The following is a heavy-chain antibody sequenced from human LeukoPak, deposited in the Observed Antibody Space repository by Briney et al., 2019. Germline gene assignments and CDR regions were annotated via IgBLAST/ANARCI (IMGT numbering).Heavy chain of an antibody. J-gene: IGHJ4*02. CDR3: ARVRGGYYFDY. Sequence: GGSLRLSCAASGFIFSSYWMSWVRQAPGEGLEWVANVNQGGSDKSFLDPVRGRFTISRDNAKNSLYLQMNSLRAEDTAVYYCARVRGGYYFDYWGQGTLVTVSS. V-gene: IGHV3-7*04. CDR2: VNQGGSDK. D-gene: IGHD3-16*01. CDR1: GFIFSSYW.